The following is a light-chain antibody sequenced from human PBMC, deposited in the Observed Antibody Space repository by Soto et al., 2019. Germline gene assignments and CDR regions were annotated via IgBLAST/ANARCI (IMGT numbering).Light chain of an antibody. V-gene: IGLV1-51*01. J-gene: IGLJ3*02. CDR1: SSNIGSNF. CDR3: GTWNSALRARV. CDR2: DNN. Sequence: QSVLTQPPSVSAAPGQRVTISCSGSSSNIGSNFVSWYKQSPGTAPTLLIYDNNKRPSGIPDRFTGSKSGTSATLGITGLQPGDEAVYYCGTWNSALRARVFGGGTKLTVL.